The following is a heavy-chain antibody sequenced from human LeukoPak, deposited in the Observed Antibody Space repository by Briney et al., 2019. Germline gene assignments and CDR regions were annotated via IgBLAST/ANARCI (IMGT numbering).Heavy chain of an antibody. J-gene: IGHJ4*02. CDR3: ARGWYNSGYYCDY. CDR1: GFSFNSFE. Sequence: PGGSLRLSCAASGFSFNSFEMSWVRQAPGKGLEWVSYISSSGSTIYYADSVKDRFTISRDNAKNSLYLQMNSLRAEDTAVYYCARGWYNSGYYCDYWGQGTLVTVSS. V-gene: IGHV3-48*03. CDR2: ISSSGSTI. D-gene: IGHD6-19*01.